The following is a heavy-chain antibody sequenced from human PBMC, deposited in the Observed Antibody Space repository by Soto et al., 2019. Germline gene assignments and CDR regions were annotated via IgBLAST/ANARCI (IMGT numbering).Heavy chain of an antibody. J-gene: IGHJ6*02. Sequence: ASVKVSCKASGYDFTAYDINWVRQASGQGLEWMGWMNPINGATGSARRFQGRVSMTRNTATGTAYLELTSLRSDDSAVYYCGRGPSPRAPAGGTPYYFAVDVWGQGTTVTV. CDR3: GRGPSPRAPAGGTPYYFAVDV. CDR1: GYDFTAYD. CDR2: MNPINGAT. D-gene: IGHD6-13*01. V-gene: IGHV1-8*02.